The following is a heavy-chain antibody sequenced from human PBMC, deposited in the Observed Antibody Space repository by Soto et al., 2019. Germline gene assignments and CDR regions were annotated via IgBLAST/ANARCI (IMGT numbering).Heavy chain of an antibody. CDR3: ARDSAMAYDAFDI. CDR2: ISDSDSII. J-gene: IGHJ3*02. D-gene: IGHD5-18*01. V-gene: IGHV3-48*03. CDR1: GFTFSSYE. Sequence: GGSLRLSCAASGFTFSSYEMNWVRQAPGKGLEWVSYISDSDSIIYYADSVKGRFTISRDNAKNSLYLQMNSLRAEDTAVYYCARDSAMAYDAFDIWGQGTMVTVSS.